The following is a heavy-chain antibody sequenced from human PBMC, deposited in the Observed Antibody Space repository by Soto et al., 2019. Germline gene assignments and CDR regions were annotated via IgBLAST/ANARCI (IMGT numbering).Heavy chain of an antibody. CDR3: ARDPDYGDYWGYFFDS. D-gene: IGHD4-17*01. J-gene: IGHJ4*02. CDR2: INPNSGGA. V-gene: IGHV1-2*02. CDR1: GYTFIGYY. Sequence: QVQLVQSGAEVKKPGASVKVSCKASGYTFIGYYIHWVRQAPGQGLEWMGWINPNSGGAKYSQKFQDRVTMTRDTSISTAYMELRRLNSDDTAVYYCARDPDYGDYWGYFFDSWGQGTPVTVSS.